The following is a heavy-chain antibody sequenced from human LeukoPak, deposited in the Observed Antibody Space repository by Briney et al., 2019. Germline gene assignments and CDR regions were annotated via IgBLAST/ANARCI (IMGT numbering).Heavy chain of an antibody. Sequence: PGGSLRLSRAASGFTFSSYSMNWVRQAPGKGLEWVSSISSSSSTIYYADSVKGRFTISRDNAKNSLYLQMNSLRDEDTAVYYCARADDYGDLHDAFDIWGQGTMVTVSS. CDR1: GFTFSSYS. CDR3: ARADDYGDLHDAFDI. V-gene: IGHV3-48*02. J-gene: IGHJ3*02. CDR2: ISSSSSTI. D-gene: IGHD4-17*01.